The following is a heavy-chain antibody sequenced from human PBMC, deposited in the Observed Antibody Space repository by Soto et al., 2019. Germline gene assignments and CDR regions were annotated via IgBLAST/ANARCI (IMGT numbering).Heavy chain of an antibody. Sequence: QVQLVQSGAEVKKPGSSVKVSCKASGGNFNNYAISWVRQAPTQGLQWMGGIIPIIDTTHYAQKLQGRVTISADRGGTTVYMEFTGLTSDDSATYFCARAPRDRDAFSLWGQGTVVTVSS. V-gene: IGHV1-69*06. J-gene: IGHJ3*01. CDR1: GGNFNNYA. CDR3: ARAPRDRDAFSL. CDR2: IIPIIDTT. D-gene: IGHD2-21*01.